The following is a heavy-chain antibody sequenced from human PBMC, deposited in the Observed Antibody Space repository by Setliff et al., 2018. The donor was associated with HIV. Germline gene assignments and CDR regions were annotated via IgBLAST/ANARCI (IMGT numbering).Heavy chain of an antibody. V-gene: IGHV1-46*03. J-gene: IGHJ4*01. D-gene: IGHD5-12*01. CDR2: SNPSRGDT. CDR3: TRGARNGYDLPRQKFDN. CDR1: GYTVSGYY. Sequence: ASVKVSCKASGYTVSGYYIHWVRQAPARGLAWVGISNPSRGDTSHQQKFQGRVTMTRDASTSTVYMELSSLRSEGTAVYYCTRGARNGYDLPRQKFDNWGQGTLVTVSS.